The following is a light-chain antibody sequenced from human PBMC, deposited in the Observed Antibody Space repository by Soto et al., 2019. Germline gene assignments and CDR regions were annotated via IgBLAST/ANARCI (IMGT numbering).Light chain of an antibody. V-gene: IGLV2-14*01. CDR1: SSDIGDYDY. CDR2: DVT. J-gene: IGLJ2*01. CDR3: CSYTDIALDVV. Sequence: QPVSVSGSPGQSITISCTGTSSDIGDYDYVSWYQHLPGKAPKLLIFDVTHRPSGVSDRFSGSKSGNTASLTISGVRPEDEADYYCCSYTDIALDVVFGGGTKLTVL.